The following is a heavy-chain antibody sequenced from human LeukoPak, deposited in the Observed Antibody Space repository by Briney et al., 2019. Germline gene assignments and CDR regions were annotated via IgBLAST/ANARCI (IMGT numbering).Heavy chain of an antibody. CDR3: AKVMPLYQLQWGLYDY. CDR1: GFAFSIYD. Sequence: PGGSLRLSCVASGFAFSIYDMHWVRQAAGKGLEWVSGIGKAGDTYYAGSVKGRFTISRDNSKNTLYLQMNSLRAEDTAVYYCAKVMPLYQLQWGLYDYWGQGTLVTVSS. V-gene: IGHV3-13*01. D-gene: IGHD2-2*01. CDR2: IGKAGDT. J-gene: IGHJ4*02.